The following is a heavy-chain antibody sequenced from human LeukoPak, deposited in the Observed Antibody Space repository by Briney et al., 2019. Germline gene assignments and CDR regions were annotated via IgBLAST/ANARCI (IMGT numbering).Heavy chain of an antibody. CDR1: GYTFTSYG. D-gene: IGHD3-22*01. V-gene: IGHV1-18*01. Sequence: GASVKVSCKASGYTFTSYGISWVRQAPGQGLEWMGWISAYNGNTNNAQKLQGRVTMTTDTSTSTAYMELRSLRSDDTAVYYCARAPDPMIATPYYMDVWGKGTTVTVSS. CDR2: ISAYNGNT. CDR3: ARAPDPMIATPYYMDV. J-gene: IGHJ6*03.